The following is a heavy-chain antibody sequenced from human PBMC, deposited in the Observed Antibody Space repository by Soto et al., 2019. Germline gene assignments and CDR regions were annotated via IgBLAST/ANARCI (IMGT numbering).Heavy chain of an antibody. D-gene: IGHD4-17*01. Sequence: PSETLSLTCTVSGGSISSYYWSWIRQPPGKGLEWIGYIYYSGSTNYNPSLKSRVTISVDTSTSTVYMEVSSLRSEDTAVYYCARSTVVKGRYFQHWGQGTLVTVSS. CDR1: GGSISSYY. V-gene: IGHV4-59*01. CDR3: ARSTVVKGRYFQH. CDR2: IYYSGST. J-gene: IGHJ1*01.